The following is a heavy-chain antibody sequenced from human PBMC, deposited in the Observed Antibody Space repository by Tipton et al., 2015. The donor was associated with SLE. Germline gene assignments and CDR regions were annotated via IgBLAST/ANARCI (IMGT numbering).Heavy chain of an antibody. CDR1: GGSFSVYY. CDR3: ARRCAKGLGY. D-gene: IGHD4/OR15-4a*01. V-gene: IGHV4-34*01. J-gene: IGHJ4*02. Sequence: GLVKPSETLSLTCAFYGGSFSVYYWTWIRQPPGRGLEWIGEINHSGSTNFNPSLKSRITISVDTSKNKFSLKLRSVTAADAAVYYCARRCAKGLGYWGQGTLVTVSS. CDR2: INHSGST.